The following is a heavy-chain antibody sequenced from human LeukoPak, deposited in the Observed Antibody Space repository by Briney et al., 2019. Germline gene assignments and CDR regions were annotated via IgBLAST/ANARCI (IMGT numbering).Heavy chain of an antibody. CDR1: GGSISSSSYY. D-gene: IGHD4-17*01. V-gene: IGHV4-39*07. J-gene: IGHJ5*02. Sequence: SETLSLTCTVSGGSISSSSYYWGWIRQPPGKGLEWIRSIYYSGSTYYNPSLKSRVTISVDTSKNQFSLKLSSVTAADTAVYYCARVFNDYGDYSFYRFDPWGQGTLVTVSS. CDR2: IYYSGST. CDR3: ARVFNDYGDYSFYRFDP.